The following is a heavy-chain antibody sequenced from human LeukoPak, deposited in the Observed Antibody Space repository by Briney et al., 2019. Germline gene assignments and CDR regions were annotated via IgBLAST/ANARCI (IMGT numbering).Heavy chain of an antibody. CDR1: GITLSNYG. CDR2: ISGSGGST. D-gene: IGHD3-10*01. V-gene: IGHV3-23*01. J-gene: IGHJ4*02. Sequence: GSLRLSCAVSGITLSNYGMSWVRQAPGKGLEWVAGISGSGGSTHYADSVKGRFTISRDNRKNTLYLQLNSLRAEDTAVYFCAKRGVVIRVILVGFHKEAYYFDSWGQGALVTVSS. CDR3: AKRGVVIRVILVGFHKEAYYFDS.